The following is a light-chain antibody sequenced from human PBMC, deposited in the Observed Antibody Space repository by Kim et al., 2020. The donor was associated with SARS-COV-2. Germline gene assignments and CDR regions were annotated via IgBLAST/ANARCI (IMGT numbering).Light chain of an antibody. Sequence: VSPGERATLSCRASQSVSSNFAWYQQKPGQAPRLLIYGASTRATGIPARFSGSGSGTEFTLTISSLQSEDFAVYYCQQYNNWPGTFGQGTKLEI. J-gene: IGKJ2*01. CDR3: QQYNNWPGT. V-gene: IGKV3-15*01. CDR2: GAS. CDR1: QSVSSN.